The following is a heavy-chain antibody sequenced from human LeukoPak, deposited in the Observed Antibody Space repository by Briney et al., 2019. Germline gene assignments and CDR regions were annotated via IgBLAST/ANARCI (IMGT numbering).Heavy chain of an antibody. J-gene: IGHJ4*02. CDR2: IHHSGST. CDR1: GYSISSDYY. D-gene: IGHD1-26*01. V-gene: IGHV4-38-2*02. CDR3: AKDTYSGSYHQSGEFSY. Sequence: PSETLSLTCTVSGYSISSDYYWGWIRQPPGKGLEWIGSIHHSGSTNYNPSLKSRVTISVDKSKNQFSLKLSSVTAADTAVYYCAKDTYSGSYHQSGEFSYWGQGTLVTVSS.